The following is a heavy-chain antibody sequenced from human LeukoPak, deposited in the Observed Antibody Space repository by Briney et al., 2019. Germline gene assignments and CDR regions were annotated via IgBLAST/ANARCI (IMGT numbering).Heavy chain of an antibody. J-gene: IGHJ5*02. Sequence: GASVKVSCKASGYTFTGYYMHWVRQAPGQGLEWMGRINPNSGGTNYAQKFQGRVTMTRDTSISTAYMELSRLRSDDTAVYYCARDCIVGNNWFDPWGQGTLVTVSS. CDR1: GYTFTGYY. CDR3: ARDCIVGNNWFDP. V-gene: IGHV1-2*06. D-gene: IGHD1-26*01. CDR2: INPNSGGT.